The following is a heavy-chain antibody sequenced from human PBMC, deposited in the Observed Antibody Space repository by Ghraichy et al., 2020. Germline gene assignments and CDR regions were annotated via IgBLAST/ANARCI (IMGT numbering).Heavy chain of an antibody. V-gene: IGHV4-59*01. Sequence: SETLSLTCTVSGGSISSYYWSWIRQPPGKGLEWIGYMYYTGTTNYNPSLKSRATIPVDTSKNQFSLTLTSVAAADTAVYYCARLKGDFHYYGMDVWGLGTTVTVSS. CDR1: GGSISSYY. J-gene: IGHJ6*02. D-gene: IGHD3-10*01. CDR3: ARLKGDFHYYGMDV. CDR2: MYYTGTT.